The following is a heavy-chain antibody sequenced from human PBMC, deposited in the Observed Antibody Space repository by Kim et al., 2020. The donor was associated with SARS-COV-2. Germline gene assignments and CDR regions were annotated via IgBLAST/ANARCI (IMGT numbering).Heavy chain of an antibody. CDR3: TRGRDGDYVEGAFDI. Sequence: SETLSLTCTVSGGSISSGGYYWSWIRQHPGKGLEWIGYIYYSGSTYYNPSLRSRVTISVDTSKNQFSLKLSSVTAADAAVYYCTRGRDGDYVEGAFDIWGQGTMVTVSS. D-gene: IGHD4-17*01. V-gene: IGHV4-31*03. CDR1: GGSISSGGYY. CDR2: IYYSGST. J-gene: IGHJ3*02.